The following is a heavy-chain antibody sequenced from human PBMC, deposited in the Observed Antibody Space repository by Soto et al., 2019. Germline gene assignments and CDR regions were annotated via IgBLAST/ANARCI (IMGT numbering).Heavy chain of an antibody. CDR3: GRGRNEQLGGSY. V-gene: IGHV1-2*02. CDR2: ISSESGGT. CDR1: GYTFTGHY. J-gene: IGHJ4*02. Sequence: ASVKVSCKASGYTFTGHYIHWVRQAPEQGPEWMGEISSESGGTRYAQKFQGRVTLTRDTSITTVYMELSSLSPDDTAVYYCGRGRNEQLGGSYWGQRNLGTV. D-gene: IGHD1-1*01.